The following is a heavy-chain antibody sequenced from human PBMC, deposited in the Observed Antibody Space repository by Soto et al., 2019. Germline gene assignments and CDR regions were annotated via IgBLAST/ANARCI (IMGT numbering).Heavy chain of an antibody. Sequence: ASLKVSCKASGGTFSSYAISWVRQAPGQGLEWMGWISAYNGNTNYAQELQGRVTMTTDTSTSTAYMELRSLRSDDTAVYYCARDYAGYCSSTSCLNWFDPWGQGTLVTVSS. J-gene: IGHJ5*02. CDR3: ARDYAGYCSSTSCLNWFDP. D-gene: IGHD2-2*01. V-gene: IGHV1-18*01. CDR2: ISAYNGNT. CDR1: GGTFSSYA.